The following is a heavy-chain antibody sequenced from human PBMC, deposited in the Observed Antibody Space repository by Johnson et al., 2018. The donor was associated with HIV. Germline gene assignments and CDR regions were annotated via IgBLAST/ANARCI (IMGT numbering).Heavy chain of an antibody. V-gene: IGHV3-30*02. CDR2: IQYDGTKV. D-gene: IGHD3-3*01. CDR3: AKDVGNYWPDAFDI. CDR1: GFTFSNYG. J-gene: IGHJ3*02. Sequence: QVQLLESGGGVVQPGGSLRLSCAASGFTFSNYGIHWVRQAPGRGLEWVTFIQYDGTKVYYADSVKGRFTSARDNSKNMLYLQMNNLRVEDTAVYYCAKDVGNYWPDAFDIWGQGAVVTVSS.